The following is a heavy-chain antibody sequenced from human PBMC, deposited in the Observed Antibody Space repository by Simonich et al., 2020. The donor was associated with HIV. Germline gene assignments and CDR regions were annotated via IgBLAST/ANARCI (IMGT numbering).Heavy chain of an antibody. D-gene: IGHD2-2*01. CDR3: ARDGRKGSSTSCSDY. J-gene: IGHJ4*02. V-gene: IGHV3-21*01. CDR2: ISSSSSYI. Sequence: EVQLVESGGGMVKPGGSLRLSCAASGFTFSSYSMNWVRQSTGKVREWFSSISSSSSYIYYAGSVKGRITISRDNAKNSLYLQMNSLRAEDTAVYYCARDGRKGSSTSCSDYWGQGTLVTVSS. CDR1: GFTFSSYS.